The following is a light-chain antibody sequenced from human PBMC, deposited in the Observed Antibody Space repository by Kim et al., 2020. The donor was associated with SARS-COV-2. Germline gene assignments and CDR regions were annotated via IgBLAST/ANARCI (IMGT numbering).Light chain of an antibody. CDR3: QSFDSSNHWV. V-gene: IGLV6-57*01. CDR1: SGSIAGNY. J-gene: IGLJ3*02. Sequence: KTVVISCIRSSGSIAGNYVQWYQQRPGSSPTTIIYEDDDRPSGVPDRFSGSIDSSSNSASLTISGLQTEDEADYYCQSFDSSNHWVFGGGTKLTVL. CDR2: EDD.